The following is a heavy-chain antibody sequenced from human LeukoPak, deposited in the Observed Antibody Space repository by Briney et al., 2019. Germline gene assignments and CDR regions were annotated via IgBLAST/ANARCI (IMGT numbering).Heavy chain of an antibody. J-gene: IGHJ4*02. CDR2: TYPGDSDT. D-gene: IGHD6-19*01. V-gene: IGHV5-51*01. Sequence: GQSRKISCKGSGYSFTNYWIGWARQMPGKGLDWMGITYPGDSDTRYSPSFQGQVDISADKSISTAYLQWSSLKASDTAMYYRARLTAVAAPFDYWGQGTPVTVSS. CDR1: GYSFTNYW. CDR3: ARLTAVAAPFDY.